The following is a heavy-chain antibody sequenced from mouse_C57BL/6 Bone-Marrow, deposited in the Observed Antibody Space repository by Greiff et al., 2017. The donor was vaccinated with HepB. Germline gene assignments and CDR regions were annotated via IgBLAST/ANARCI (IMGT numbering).Heavy chain of an antibody. V-gene: IGHV7-1*01. D-gene: IGHD2-4*01. CDR2: SRNKANDYTT. J-gene: IGHJ4*01. Sequence: EVMLVESGGGLVQSGRSLRLSCATSGFTFSDFYMEWVRQAPGKGLEWIAASRNKANDYTTEYSASVKGRFIVSRDTSQSILYLQMNALRAEDTAIYYCPRDAYDYASYAMDYWGQGTSVTVSS. CDR3: PRDAYDYASYAMDY. CDR1: GFTFSDFY.